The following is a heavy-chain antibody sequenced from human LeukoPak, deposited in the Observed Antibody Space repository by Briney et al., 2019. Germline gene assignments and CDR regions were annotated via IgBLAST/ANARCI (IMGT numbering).Heavy chain of an antibody. D-gene: IGHD2-2*02. V-gene: IGHV4-31*01. CDR3: AREGYCSSTSCYIP. CDR1: GFTISSGGYN. CDR2: IYYSGST. J-gene: IGHJ5*02. Sequence: PSQTLSLTCTVSGFTISSGGYNWSWLRQHPGKGPEWIVYIYYSGSTYYNPSINSLITISVDTSKNQFSLKLSSVTAADTAVYYCAREGYCSSTSCYIPWGQGTLVTVSS.